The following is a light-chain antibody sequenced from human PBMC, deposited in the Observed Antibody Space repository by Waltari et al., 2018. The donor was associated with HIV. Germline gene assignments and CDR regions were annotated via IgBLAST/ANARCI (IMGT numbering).Light chain of an antibody. J-gene: IGLJ1*01. V-gene: IGLV2-14*01. CDR2: EVN. CDR1: SSDVGSYNY. CDR3: SSLTSGSTRYV. Sequence: QSALTQPASVSGSPGQSITISCTGTSSDVGSYNYVSWYQQEPGKAPKLMIYEVNNRPSGMSNRFSGSKSGNTASLTISGLQAEDEADYYCSSLTSGSTRYVFGTGTKVTVL.